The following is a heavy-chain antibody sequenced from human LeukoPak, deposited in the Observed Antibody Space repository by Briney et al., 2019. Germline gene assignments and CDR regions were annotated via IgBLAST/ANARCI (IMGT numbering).Heavy chain of an antibody. J-gene: IGHJ4*02. Sequence: ASVKVSCKASGYTFTSYFMHWMRQAPGQGLEWMGWINPNTGGTNYAQKFQGRVTMTRDMSTSTVYMDLSNLRSEDTALYYCARDNDFDYWGQGTLVTVSS. CDR3: ARDNDFDY. CDR2: INPNTGGT. V-gene: IGHV1-2*02. D-gene: IGHD2-8*01. CDR1: GYTFTSYF.